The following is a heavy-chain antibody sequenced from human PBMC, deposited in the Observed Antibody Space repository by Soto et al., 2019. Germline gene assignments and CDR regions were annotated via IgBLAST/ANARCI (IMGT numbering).Heavy chain of an antibody. D-gene: IGHD6-19*01. Sequence: QVQLVQSGAEVKKPGASVKVSCKASGYTFTSYDIIWVRQATGQGLEWMGWMNPNSGNTGYAQKLQGRVTMTRNTSISTAYRERSSLRSADTAVSYCAREYSSGWSKDWGQGTLVTLSS. V-gene: IGHV1-8*01. CDR2: MNPNSGNT. CDR3: AREYSSGWSKD. CDR1: GYTFTSYD. J-gene: IGHJ4*02.